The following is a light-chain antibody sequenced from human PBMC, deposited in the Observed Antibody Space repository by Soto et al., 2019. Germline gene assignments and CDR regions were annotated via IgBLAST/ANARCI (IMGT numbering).Light chain of an antibody. CDR2: GAS. J-gene: IGKJ3*01. CDR1: QSVSSSY. V-gene: IGKV3-20*01. CDR3: QQYGSSSFT. Sequence: EIVLTQSPGTLSLSPGERATLSCRVSQSVSSSYLAWYQQKPGQAPRLLIYGASSSATGIPDRFSGSGSGTDFTLTISRLEPEDFAVYYCQQYGSSSFTFGPGTKVDIK.